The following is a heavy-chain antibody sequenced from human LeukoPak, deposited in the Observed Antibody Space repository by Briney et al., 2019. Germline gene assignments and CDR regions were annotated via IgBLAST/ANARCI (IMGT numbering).Heavy chain of an antibody. CDR3: AREYCSGGSCYFLF. Sequence: SETLSLTCTVSGGSISSYHWSWIRQPPGKGLEWIGYIYYSGSTNYNPSLKSRVTISVDTSKNQFSLKLSSVTAADTAVYYCAREYCSGGSCYFLFGGQGTLVTVSS. CDR2: IYYSGST. CDR1: GGSISSYH. J-gene: IGHJ4*02. V-gene: IGHV4-59*01. D-gene: IGHD2-15*01.